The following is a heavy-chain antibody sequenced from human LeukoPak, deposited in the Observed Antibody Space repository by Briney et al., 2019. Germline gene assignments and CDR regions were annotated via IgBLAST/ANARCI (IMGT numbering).Heavy chain of an antibody. CDR1: GFTFSRYW. J-gene: IGHJ3*02. CDR2: IKQDGSEK. D-gene: IGHD3-3*01. V-gene: IGHV3-7*01. Sequence: GGSLRLSCAASGFTFSRYWMRWVGQAPGKGMEWVANIKQDGSEKYYVDSVKGRFTISRDNAKNSLYLQMNSLRAEDTAVYYCARGGSSRRITIFGVVSNAFDIWGQGTMVTVSS. CDR3: ARGGSSRRITIFGVVSNAFDI.